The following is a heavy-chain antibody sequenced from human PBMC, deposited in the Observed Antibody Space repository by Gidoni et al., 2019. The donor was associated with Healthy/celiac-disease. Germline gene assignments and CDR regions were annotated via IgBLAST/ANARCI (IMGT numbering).Heavy chain of an antibody. CDR1: GFPFSGSA. D-gene: IGHD1-26*01. CDR3: TRPVGANPSGAFDI. V-gene: IGHV3-73*02. Sequence: EVQLVESGGGLVQPGGYLKLSCAASGFPFSGSAMHWVRQASGKGLEWVGRIRSKANSYATAYAASVKGRFTISRDDSKNTAYLQMNSLKTEDTAVYYCTRPVGANPSGAFDIWGQGTMVTVSS. J-gene: IGHJ3*02. CDR2: IRSKANSYAT.